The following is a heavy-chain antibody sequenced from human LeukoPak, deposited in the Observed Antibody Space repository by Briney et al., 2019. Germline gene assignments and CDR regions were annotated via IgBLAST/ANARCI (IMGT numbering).Heavy chain of an antibody. CDR1: GGSISSSSYY. CDR2: IYYSGST. J-gene: IGHJ6*02. CDR3: ATCGYSGYEYYYYGMDV. Sequence: PSETLSLTCTVSGGSISSSSYYWGWIRQPPGKGLEWIGSIYYSGSTYYNPSLKSRVTISVDTSKNQFSLKLSSVTAADTAVYYCATCGYSGYEYYYYGMDVWGQGTTVTVSS. D-gene: IGHD5-12*01. V-gene: IGHV4-39*01.